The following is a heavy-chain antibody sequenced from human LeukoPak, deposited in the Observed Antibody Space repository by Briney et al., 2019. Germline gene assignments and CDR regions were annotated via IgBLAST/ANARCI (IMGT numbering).Heavy chain of an antibody. CDR2: ISGSGGST. V-gene: IGHV3-23*01. J-gene: IGHJ4*02. CDR1: GFTFSSYA. Sequence: PGGSLRLSCAASGFTFSSYAMSWVRQAPGKGLEWVSAISGSGGSTYYANSVKGRFTISRDNSKNTLYLQMNSLRVEDTAVYYCAKDEQWLVQTFDYWGQGTLVTVSS. D-gene: IGHD6-19*01. CDR3: AKDEQWLVQTFDY.